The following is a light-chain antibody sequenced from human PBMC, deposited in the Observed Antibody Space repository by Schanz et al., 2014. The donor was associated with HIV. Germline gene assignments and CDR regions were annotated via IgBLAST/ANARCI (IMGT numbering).Light chain of an antibody. CDR2: EVS. V-gene: IGLV2-14*02. Sequence: QSVSVSGSPGQSITIPCTGTSGDVGTYNLVSWYQQHPDKAPKLIIFEVSKWPSGVPDRFSGSKSGSTASLTVSGLQAEDEADYYCSSYSGSSPYWVFGGGTKLTVL. J-gene: IGLJ3*02. CDR3: SSYSGSSPYWV. CDR1: SGDVGTYNL.